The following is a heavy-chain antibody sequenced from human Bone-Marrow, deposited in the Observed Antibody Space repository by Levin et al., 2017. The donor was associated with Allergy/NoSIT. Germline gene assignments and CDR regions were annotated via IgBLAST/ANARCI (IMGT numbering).Heavy chain of an antibody. D-gene: IGHD7-27*01. CDR1: GFALSTSA. V-gene: IGHV3-21*01. Sequence: NPGGSLRLSCAASGFALSTSAMDWVRQAPGKGPEWVASINSVSSHIFYVDSVKGRFTISRDNAKNSVFLQMNSLRVDDTAVYYCARHQNTGDPFDYWGQGTLVTVSS. CDR3: ARHQNTGDPFDY. J-gene: IGHJ4*02. CDR2: INSVSSHI.